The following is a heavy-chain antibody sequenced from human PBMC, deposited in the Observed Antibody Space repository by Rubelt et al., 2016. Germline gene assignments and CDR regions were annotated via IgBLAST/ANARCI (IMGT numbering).Heavy chain of an antibody. CDR2: IYFSGTT. J-gene: IGHJ3*02. CDR3: AREGFNTIVGAFDI. V-gene: IGHV4-59*13. D-gene: IGHD1-26*01. Sequence: GKGLEWIAYIYFSGTTNYNPSLQSRVTISLDTSKNQSSLKLTSVTAADTAVYYCAREGFNTIVGAFDIWGQGTMVTVSS.